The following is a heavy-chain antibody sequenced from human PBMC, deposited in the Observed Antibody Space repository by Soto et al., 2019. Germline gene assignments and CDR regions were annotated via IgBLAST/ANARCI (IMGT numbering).Heavy chain of an antibody. CDR1: GGSISSYY. J-gene: IGHJ6*03. CDR3: VSIEGSYHYLDV. CDR2: IYYSGST. V-gene: IGHV4-59*08. Sequence: SETLSLTCTVSGGSISSYYWTWIRQPPGKGLEWIGYIYYSGSTNYSPSLKSRVTISVATSKTQFSLKLSSVTAADTAVYYCVSIEGSYHYLDVWGKETPVTAS. D-gene: IGHD1-26*01.